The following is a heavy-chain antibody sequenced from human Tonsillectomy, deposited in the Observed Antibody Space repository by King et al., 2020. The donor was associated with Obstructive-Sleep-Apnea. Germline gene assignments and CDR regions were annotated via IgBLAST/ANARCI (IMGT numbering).Heavy chain of an antibody. Sequence: VQLVESGGGLVQPGGSLRLSCAASGFNFASYAMTWVRQAPGKGLEWVSVVTGSGGATYYADSVKGRFTISRDNSKSTLYLEMSSLRAEDAAVYYCAKSLIHSSSSGIFDSWGQGTLVTVSS. CDR3: AKSLIHSSSSGIFDS. D-gene: IGHD6-6*01. CDR1: GFNFASYA. CDR2: VTGSGGAT. V-gene: IGHV3-23*04. J-gene: IGHJ4*02.